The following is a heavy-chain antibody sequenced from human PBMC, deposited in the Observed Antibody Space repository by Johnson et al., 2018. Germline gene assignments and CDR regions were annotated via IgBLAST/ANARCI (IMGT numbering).Heavy chain of an antibody. CDR2: ISSSGSYT. J-gene: IGHJ3*02. CDR1: GFTFSTSV. Sequence: EVRLVESGGGLVKPGGSLRLCCEASGFTFSTSVMNWVRQAPGKGLECVSSISSSGSYTYYADSLKGRFTISRDNAKNSLFLQMNSLRGDDTAVYYCVRGGYNGNYWGVRDAFDIWGQGTMVTVSS. D-gene: IGHD1-26*01. V-gene: IGHV3-21*01. CDR3: VRGGYNGNYWGVRDAFDI.